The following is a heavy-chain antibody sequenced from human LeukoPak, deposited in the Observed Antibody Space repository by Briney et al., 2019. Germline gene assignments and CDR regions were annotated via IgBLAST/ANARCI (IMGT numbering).Heavy chain of an antibody. V-gene: IGHV3-30*02. CDR1: GFTFSSYG. J-gene: IGHJ4*02. Sequence: GGSLRLSCAASGFTFSSYGMHWVRQAPGKGLEWVAFIRYDGSNKYYADSVKGRFTISRDNSKNTLYLQMNSLRAEDTAVYYCAKEYTGSSSWFDYWGQGTLVTVSS. D-gene: IGHD6-13*01. CDR3: AKEYTGSSSWFDY. CDR2: IRYDGSNK.